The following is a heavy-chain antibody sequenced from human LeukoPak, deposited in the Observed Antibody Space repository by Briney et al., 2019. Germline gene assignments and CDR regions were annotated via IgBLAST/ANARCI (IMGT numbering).Heavy chain of an antibody. CDR3: PKDIAQQLVRGFRHYYYYMDV. J-gene: IGHJ6*03. V-gene: IGHV3-23*01. Sequence: GGSLRLSCAASGFTFSSYAMSWVRQAPGKGLEWVSAISGSGGSTYYADSVKGRFTISRDNSKNTLYLQMNSLRAEDTAVYYCPKDIAQQLVRGFRHYYYYMDVWGKGTTVTVSS. D-gene: IGHD6-13*01. CDR2: ISGSGGST. CDR1: GFTFSSYA.